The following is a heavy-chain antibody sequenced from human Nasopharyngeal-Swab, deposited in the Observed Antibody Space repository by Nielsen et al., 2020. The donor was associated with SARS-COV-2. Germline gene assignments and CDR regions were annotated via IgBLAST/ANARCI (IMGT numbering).Heavy chain of an antibody. J-gene: IGHJ6*02. D-gene: IGHD3-9*01. CDR1: GYTFTSYY. CDR3: ARGCVLTGPSCYYYGMDV. CDR2: INPSGGST. Sequence: ASVKVSCKASGYTFTSYYMHWVRQAPGQGLEWIGIINPSGGSTSYAQKFQGRVTMTRDTSTSTVYMELSSLRSEDTAVYYCARGCVLTGPSCYYYGMDVWGQGTTVTVSS. V-gene: IGHV1-46*01.